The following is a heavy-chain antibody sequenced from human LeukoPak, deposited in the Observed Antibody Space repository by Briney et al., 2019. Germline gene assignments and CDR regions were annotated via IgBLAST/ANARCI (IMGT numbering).Heavy chain of an antibody. CDR1: GFTFNYYW. Sequence: GGSLRLSCAASGFTFNYYWLTWVRQAPGKGLEWVANIQQDESEKYYVDSVNGRFMLSRDNAKNSLYLQMNSLRAEDTAVYYCARVRKLRTRGVMDPLDYWGQGTLVTVSS. CDR2: IQQDESEK. CDR3: ARVRKLRTRGVMDPLDY. D-gene: IGHD3-10*01. V-gene: IGHV3-7*01. J-gene: IGHJ4*02.